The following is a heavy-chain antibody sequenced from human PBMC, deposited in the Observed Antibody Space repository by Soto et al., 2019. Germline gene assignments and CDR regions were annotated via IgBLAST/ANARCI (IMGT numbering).Heavy chain of an antibody. V-gene: IGHV1-2*04. D-gene: IGHD3-10*01. CDR2: INPNSGGT. CDR3: ARGSGGYGSGSYYDVDHYYYMDV. J-gene: IGHJ6*03. CDR1: GYTFTGYY. Sequence: GASVKVSCKASGYTFTGYYMHWVRQAPGQGLEWMGWINPNSGGTNYAQKFQGWVTMTRDTSISTAYMELSRLRSDDTAVYYCARGSGGYGSGSYYDVDHYYYMDVWGKGTTVTVSS.